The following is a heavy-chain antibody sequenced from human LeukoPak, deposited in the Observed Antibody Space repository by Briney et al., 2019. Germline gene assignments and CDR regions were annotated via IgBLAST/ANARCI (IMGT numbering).Heavy chain of an antibody. Sequence: PGGSLRLSCEASGFTFSSYSMNWVRQAPVKGLEYISYISSSSSTIYYADSVKGRFTISRDNAKNSLYLQMNSLRAEDTAVYYCARDYRYGIDYWGQGTLVTVSS. CDR2: ISSSSSTI. J-gene: IGHJ4*02. CDR1: GFTFSSYS. D-gene: IGHD5-18*01. V-gene: IGHV3-48*01. CDR3: ARDYRYGIDY.